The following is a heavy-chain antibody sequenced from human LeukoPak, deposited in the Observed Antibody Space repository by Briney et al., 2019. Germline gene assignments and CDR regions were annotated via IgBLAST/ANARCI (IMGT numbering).Heavy chain of an antibody. J-gene: IGHJ4*02. Sequence: PGGSLRLSCAASGFTFDSFGMSWVRQAPGKGLEWVSALSGNGGSTYYADSVKGRFTISRDNSKNTLYLQMNSLRAEDTAVYYCARDLHSDPTLFDYWGQGTLVTVSS. CDR2: LSGNGGST. V-gene: IGHV3-23*01. CDR3: ARDLHSDPTLFDY. CDR1: GFTFDSFG.